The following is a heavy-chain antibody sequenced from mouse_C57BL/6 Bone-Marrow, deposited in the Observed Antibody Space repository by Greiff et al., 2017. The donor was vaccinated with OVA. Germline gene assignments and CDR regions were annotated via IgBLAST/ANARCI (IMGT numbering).Heavy chain of an antibody. Sequence: VQLQQPGTELVKPGASVKLSCTASGYNFTSYWMHWVKQRPEQGLEWIGNINPSDGGTNYDEKFKSKATLTADTSSNTAYMQLSSLTSEDSAVYYCARWRLIDYGGQGTSLTVSA. CDR3: ARWRLIDY. V-gene: IGHV1-53*01. CDR2: INPSDGGT. CDR1: GYNFTSYW. D-gene: IGHD2-13*01. J-gene: IGHJ2*03.